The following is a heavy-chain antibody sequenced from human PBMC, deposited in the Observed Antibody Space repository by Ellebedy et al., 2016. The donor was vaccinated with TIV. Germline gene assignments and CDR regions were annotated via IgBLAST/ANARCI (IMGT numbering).Heavy chain of an antibody. D-gene: IGHD5-24*01. Sequence: ASVKVSCXASGYTFTGYYMHWVRQAPGQGLEWMGWINPNSGGTNYAQKFQGRVTMTRDTSISTAYMELSRLRSDDTVVYYCARDAGVEMATECDYWGQGTLVTVSS. V-gene: IGHV1-2*02. J-gene: IGHJ4*02. CDR1: GYTFTGYY. CDR2: INPNSGGT. CDR3: ARDAGVEMATECDY.